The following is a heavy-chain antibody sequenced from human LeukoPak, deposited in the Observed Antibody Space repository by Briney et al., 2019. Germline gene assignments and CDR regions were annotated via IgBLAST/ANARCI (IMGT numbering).Heavy chain of an antibody. Sequence: GGSLRLSCAASGFTFSSYTMNWVRQAPGKGLEWVSSISTSSSYIYYADSVKGRFTISRDNAKKSLYLQMNSLRAEDTAVYYCARPVGATNPYFDYWGQGTLVTVSS. J-gene: IGHJ4*02. V-gene: IGHV3-21*01. CDR2: ISTSSSYI. D-gene: IGHD1-26*01. CDR1: GFTFSSYT. CDR3: ARPVGATNPYFDY.